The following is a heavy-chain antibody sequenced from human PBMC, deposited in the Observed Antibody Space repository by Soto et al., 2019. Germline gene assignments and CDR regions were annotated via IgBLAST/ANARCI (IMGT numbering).Heavy chain of an antibody. CDR1: GGTLSNYG. CDR3: ARGDATKIIVTTYYGMDV. J-gene: IGHJ6*02. V-gene: IGHV1-69*12. CDR2: IIPVFGTA. Sequence: QVQLVQSGAEVKKPGSSVKVSCKASGGTLSNYGVSWVRQAPGQGLEWLGGIIPVFGTANYAHKFQGRLPMPAXXSTSTVYMDVSSLRSEDTAVYYCARGDATKIIVTTYYGMDVWGQGTTVTVSS. D-gene: IGHD4-17*01.